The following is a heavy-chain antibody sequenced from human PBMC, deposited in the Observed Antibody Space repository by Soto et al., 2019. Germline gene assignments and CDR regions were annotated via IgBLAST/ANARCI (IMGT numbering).Heavy chain of an antibody. V-gene: IGHV1-69*08. CDR3: AREADGGYWSGY. J-gene: IGHJ4*02. CDR2: IIPILGIA. Sequence: QVQLVQSGAEVKKPGSSVKVSCKASGGTFSSYTISWVRQAPGQGLEWMGRIIPILGIANYAQKFQGRVTITADKSTSTGYTELSSLGSGDTAVYYCAREADGGYWSGYWCQGTLVTVAS. D-gene: IGHD5-12*01. CDR1: GGTFSSYT.